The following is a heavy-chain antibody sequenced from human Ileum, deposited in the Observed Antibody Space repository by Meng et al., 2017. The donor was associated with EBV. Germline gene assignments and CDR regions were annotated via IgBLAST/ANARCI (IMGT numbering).Heavy chain of an antibody. CDR3: SRDLVGSYDD. CDR2: INEDGRTT. D-gene: IGHD6-25*01. J-gene: IGHJ4*02. CDR1: GFTFSIYW. Sequence: EVHLVESGGALVQPGXSLRLSCAASGFTFSIYWMHWVRQAPGKGLVWVSRINEDGRTTTYADSVRGRFTISRDNTKNTLYLQMNSLGAEDTAVYFCSRDLVGSYDDWGQGTLVTVSS. V-gene: IGHV3-74*01.